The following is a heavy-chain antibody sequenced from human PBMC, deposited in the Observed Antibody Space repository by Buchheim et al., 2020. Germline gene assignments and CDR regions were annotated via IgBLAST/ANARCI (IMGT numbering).Heavy chain of an antibody. CDR3: AKVTVAGLGWLRRLYCFDY. D-gene: IGHD3-3*01. CDR2: ISGRGGST. Sequence: EVQLLESGGGLVQPGGSLRLSCAASGFTFSSYAMSWVRQAPGKGLEWVSAISGRGGSTYYADSVKGRFTIPRDNSKNTLYLQMNSLRAEDTAGYYCAKVTVAGLGWLRRLYCFDYWGQGTL. CDR1: GFTFSSYA. J-gene: IGHJ4*02. V-gene: IGHV3-23*01.